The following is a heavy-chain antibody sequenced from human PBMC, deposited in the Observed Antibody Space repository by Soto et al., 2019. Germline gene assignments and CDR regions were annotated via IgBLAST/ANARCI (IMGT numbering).Heavy chain of an antibody. V-gene: IGHV3-20*04. CDR2: INWNGASA. CDR1: GFAFDDYG. Sequence: GGSLRLSCAGSGFAFDDYGMSWVRQIPGKGLEWVSGINWNGASAGYADSVKGRFTISRDNAKNSLYLQMNNLRAGDTALYYCARGVYFIANSCFLFFAHWGQGTLVNVFS. D-gene: IGHD3-9*01. J-gene: IGHJ4*02. CDR3: ARGVYFIANSCFLFFAH.